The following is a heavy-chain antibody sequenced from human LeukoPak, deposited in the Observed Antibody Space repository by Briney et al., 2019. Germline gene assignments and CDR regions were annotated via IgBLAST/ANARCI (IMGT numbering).Heavy chain of an antibody. CDR3: ARGALGARRYSGSYYGMDFDY. Sequence: ASVKVSCKASGYIFSSYGITWVRQAPGQGLEWMGWISVYNGNTKSAQNLQGRVIMTTDTSTNTAYMELTNLRSDDTAVYYCARGALGARRYSGSYYGMDFDYWGQGTLVTVSS. CDR1: GYIFSSYG. V-gene: IGHV1-18*01. J-gene: IGHJ4*02. D-gene: IGHD1-26*01. CDR2: ISVYNGNT.